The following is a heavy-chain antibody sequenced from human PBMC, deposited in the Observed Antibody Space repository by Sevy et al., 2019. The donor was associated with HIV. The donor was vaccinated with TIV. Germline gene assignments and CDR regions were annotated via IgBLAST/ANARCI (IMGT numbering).Heavy chain of an antibody. Sequence: SETLSLTCAVYGGSFSGYYWSWIRQPPGKGLEWIGEINHSGSTNYNPSLKSRVTISVDTSKNQFSLKLSSVTAADTAVYYCARGKDYISSWSDYWGQGTLVTVSS. CDR1: GGSFSGYY. V-gene: IGHV4-34*01. J-gene: IGHJ4*02. CDR2: INHSGST. D-gene: IGHD6-13*01. CDR3: ARGKDYISSWSDY.